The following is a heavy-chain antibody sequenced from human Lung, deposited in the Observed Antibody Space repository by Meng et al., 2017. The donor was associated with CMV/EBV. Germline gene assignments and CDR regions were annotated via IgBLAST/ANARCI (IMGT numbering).Heavy chain of an antibody. J-gene: IGHJ3*02. CDR1: GFTVSSNY. CDR3: ARDKSLGALDI. D-gene: IGHD7-27*01. V-gene: IGHV3-66*02. Sequence: GESLKISCAASGFTVSSNYMSWVRQAPGKGLEWVSVIYSVGTTYYADSVKGRFTISRDNSKNTVYLQMNSLNAEDRAVYYCARDKSLGALDIWGQRTMVTVSS. CDR2: IYSVGTT.